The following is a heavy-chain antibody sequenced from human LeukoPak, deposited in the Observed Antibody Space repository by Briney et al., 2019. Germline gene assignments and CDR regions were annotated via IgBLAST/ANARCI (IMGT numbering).Heavy chain of an antibody. Sequence: ASVTVSCKASGYTFTDYYIHWVRQAPGQGLEWMGWINPNSGGPNYAQKFQGRVTMTRDTSISTAYMDLSRLRSDDTAVYFCARGPSHGGYDYWGQGTLVTVSS. CDR2: INPNSGGP. CDR1: GYTFTDYY. D-gene: IGHD5-12*01. J-gene: IGHJ4*02. V-gene: IGHV1-2*02. CDR3: ARGPSHGGYDY.